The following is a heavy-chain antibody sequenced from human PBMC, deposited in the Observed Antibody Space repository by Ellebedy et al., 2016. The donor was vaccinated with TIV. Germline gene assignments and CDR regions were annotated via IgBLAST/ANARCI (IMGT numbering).Heavy chain of an antibody. Sequence: ASVKVSXXASGYTFMNYYMHWVRQAPGQGLEWMGMINPSGASTSYAQKFLGRVTMTRDTSTSTVYMELRSLRSEDTAVYYCARVDSGAHDYWGQGTLVTVSS. D-gene: IGHD3-10*01. CDR2: INPSGAST. V-gene: IGHV1-46*01. CDR3: ARVDSGAHDY. CDR1: GYTFMNYY. J-gene: IGHJ4*02.